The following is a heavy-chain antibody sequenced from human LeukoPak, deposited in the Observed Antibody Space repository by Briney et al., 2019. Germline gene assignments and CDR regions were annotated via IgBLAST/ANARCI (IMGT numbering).Heavy chain of an antibody. Sequence: GGSLRLSCAASGFTFSSYGMHWVRQAPGKGLEWVAFIRYDGSNRYYADSVKGRFTISRDNSKNTLYLQMNSLRAEDTAVYYCARVGCSGGSCYLDAFDIWGQGTMVTVSS. V-gene: IGHV3-30*02. D-gene: IGHD2-15*01. CDR2: IRYDGSNR. CDR1: GFTFSSYG. CDR3: ARVGCSGGSCYLDAFDI. J-gene: IGHJ3*02.